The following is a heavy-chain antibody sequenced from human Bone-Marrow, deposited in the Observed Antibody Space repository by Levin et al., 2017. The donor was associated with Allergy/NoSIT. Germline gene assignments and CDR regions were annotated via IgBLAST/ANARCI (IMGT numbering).Heavy chain of an antibody. CDR2: INTNTENP. Sequence: GESLKISCKASEYTLTRYALNWVRQAPGQGLQWMGWINTNTENPTYAQGFTGRFVFSLDTSISTAYLQISSLKAEDTAVYYCARGGGRDYDLWRGYSYFYYYMDVWGKGTTVTVSS. CDR1: EYTLTRYA. V-gene: IGHV7-4-1*02. J-gene: IGHJ6*03. CDR3: ARGGGRDYDLWRGYSYFYYYMDV. D-gene: IGHD3-3*01.